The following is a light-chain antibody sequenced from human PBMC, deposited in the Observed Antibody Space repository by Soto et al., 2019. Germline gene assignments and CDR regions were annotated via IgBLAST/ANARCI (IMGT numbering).Light chain of an antibody. CDR3: HQYNAWPPTWT. CDR2: GAS. Sequence: EIVMTQSPATLSVSPGERATLSCRASQSVSSNLAWYQQKPGQAPRLLIYGASTRATGIPAWFSAFGSGTDFTLTISSLQSEDFAIYYCHQYNAWPPTWTFGQGTKVEIK. V-gene: IGKV3-15*01. J-gene: IGKJ1*01. CDR1: QSVSSN.